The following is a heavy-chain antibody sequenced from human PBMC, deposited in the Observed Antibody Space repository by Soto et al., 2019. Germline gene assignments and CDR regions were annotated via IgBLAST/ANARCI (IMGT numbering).Heavy chain of an antibody. D-gene: IGHD1-1*01. V-gene: IGHV4-61*01. CDR2: INYLGNT. J-gene: IGHJ4*02. CDR3: PRMERSSDGMSVYSFDS. Sequence: SQTLSVTCSVSGDSVSTDRYFWTWIRQPPGKGLEWIAYINYLGNTNYNPSLKSRVTISVDTSKNQFSLELSSVTAADTAVHFCPRMERSSDGMSVYSFDSWGQEILVSDSS. CDR1: GDSVSTDRYF.